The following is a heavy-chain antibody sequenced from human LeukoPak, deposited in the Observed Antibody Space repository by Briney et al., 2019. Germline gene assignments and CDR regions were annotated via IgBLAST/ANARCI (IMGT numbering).Heavy chain of an antibody. D-gene: IGHD6-13*01. V-gene: IGHV3-7*01. CDR1: GSAFTFW. CDR2: IKQDGSEK. J-gene: IGHJ4*02. Sequence: GGSLRLSCAASGSAFTFWMSWVRQAPGKGLEWVANIKQDGSEKYYVGSVKGRFTVSRDNARKSLYLQMNSLRAEDTAVYYCARGLSSSWYYFDYWGQGTLVTVSS. CDR3: ARGLSSSWYYFDY.